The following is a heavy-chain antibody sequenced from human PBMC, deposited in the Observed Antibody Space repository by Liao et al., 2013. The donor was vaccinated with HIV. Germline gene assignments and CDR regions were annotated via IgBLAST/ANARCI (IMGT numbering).Heavy chain of an antibody. V-gene: IGHV4-34*01. J-gene: IGHJ3*02. CDR2: INHSGKT. CDR3: ARSGENSDAFDI. CDR1: VGSFSNYY. D-gene: IGHD3-10*01. Sequence: QGQLKQWGTGLLKPSETLSRTCAVYVGSFSNYYWSWIRQPPGKGLEWIGEINHSGKTNYNPSLKSRVTISLDTSKNQFSLKLSSVTAADTAVYYCARSGENSDAFDIWGQGTVVTVSS.